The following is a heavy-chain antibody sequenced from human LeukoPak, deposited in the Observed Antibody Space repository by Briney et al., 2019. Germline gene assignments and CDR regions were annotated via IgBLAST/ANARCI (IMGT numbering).Heavy chain of an antibody. J-gene: IGHJ4*02. D-gene: IGHD1-1*01. CDR3: TRKAARTSGHDY. CDR2: IADGSETT. Sequence: GGSLRLSCAVSGFTFNNFGMSWVRQAPGMGLEWVSAIADGSETTYYADSVKGRFIISRDYSKSTLHLQMNSVRAEDTAVYYCTRKAARTSGHDYWGQGILATVSS. CDR1: GFTFNNFG. V-gene: IGHV3-23*01.